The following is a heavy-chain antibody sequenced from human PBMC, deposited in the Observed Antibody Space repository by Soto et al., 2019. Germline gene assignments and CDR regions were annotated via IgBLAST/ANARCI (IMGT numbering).Heavy chain of an antibody. V-gene: IGHV3-15*07. D-gene: IGHD4-4*01. CDR3: TTEPDYSNYFDY. J-gene: IGHJ4*02. CDR1: GFTFNNAW. Sequence: EVQLVESGGGLVKPGGSLRLSCAASGFTFNNAWMNWVRQAPGKGLEWVGRIRSTADGGTIDYAAPVKDRFTISRDDSQNTLHLQMNSLKHEDTAVYYCTTEPDYSNYFDYWGQGTLVTVSS. CDR2: IRSTADGGTI.